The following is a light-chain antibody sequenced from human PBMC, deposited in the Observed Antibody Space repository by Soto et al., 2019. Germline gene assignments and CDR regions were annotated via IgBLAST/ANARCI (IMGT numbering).Light chain of an antibody. J-gene: IGLJ2*01. V-gene: IGLV4-69*01. CDR3: QTWGTGIQV. Sequence: QLVLTQSPSASASLGASVKFTCTLNSGHSNDAIACHQQQPEKGTRYLMKLNSDGTHSKGDGIPDRFSDSSSGAERYLTISSLQSEDDAAYYCQTWGTGIQVFGGGTKLTVL. CDR1: SGHSNDA. CDR2: LNSDGTH.